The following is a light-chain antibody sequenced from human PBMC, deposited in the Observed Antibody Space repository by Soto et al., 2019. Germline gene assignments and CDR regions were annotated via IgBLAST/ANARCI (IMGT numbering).Light chain of an antibody. CDR2: GAS. CDR1: QTVANDY. CDR3: QHYGISVPIT. J-gene: IGKJ3*01. V-gene: IGKV3-20*01. Sequence: EVVLTQSPGTLSLSPGERATLSCRASQTVANDYLAWYQQKPGQAPRLLIHGASSRAIAIPDRFSGGGSGTDFTLTISRLEPEDFAVYYCQHYGISVPITFGPGTKVELK.